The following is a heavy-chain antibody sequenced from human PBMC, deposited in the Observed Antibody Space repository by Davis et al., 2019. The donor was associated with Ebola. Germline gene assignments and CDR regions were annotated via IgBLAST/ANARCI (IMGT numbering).Heavy chain of an antibody. CDR2: TFPVFGIP. Sequence: SVKVSCKASGGTFSSYGISWVRQAPGQGPDWMGGTFPVFGIPKYAQKFQGRVTITADESTSTAYMELSSLRSEDTAVYYCAKDRYYDNNPLYYESECWGQGTLVTVSS. D-gene: IGHD3-22*01. V-gene: IGHV1-69*13. CDR1: GGTFSSYG. CDR3: AKDRYYDNNPLYYESEC. J-gene: IGHJ4*02.